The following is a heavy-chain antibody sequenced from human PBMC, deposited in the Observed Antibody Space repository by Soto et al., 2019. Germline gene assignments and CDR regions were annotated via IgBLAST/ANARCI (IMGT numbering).Heavy chain of an antibody. J-gene: IGHJ5*02. D-gene: IGHD3-3*01. CDR3: ARDKMRFFLGTPRFNWFDP. Sequence: SVKVSCTSSGYTFNEYGIHWVRQAPVQRPEWMGWIDTHSGDTRYSQRFQDRLTLTRETSANTVYMNLGSLRPEDTAVYFCARDKMRFFLGTPRFNWFDPWGQGTLVTVSS. V-gene: IGHV1-3*04. CDR1: GYTFNEYG. CDR2: IDTHSGDT.